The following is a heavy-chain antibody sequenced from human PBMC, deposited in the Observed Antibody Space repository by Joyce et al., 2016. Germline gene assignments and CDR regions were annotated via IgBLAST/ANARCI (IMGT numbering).Heavy chain of an antibody. Sequence: QITLKESGPTLVKPTQTLTLTCTFSGFSLSTNGVGVGWIRQPPGQAPEWLAFIYWDDDKRYRASLKSRLSSTKDTAKNQVVLSMTNMDPVDTATYYCAHRRPGYSYVFDFWGLGAQVTVSS. CDR2: IYWDDDK. CDR1: GFSLSTNGVG. J-gene: IGHJ4*02. CDR3: AHRRPGYSYVFDF. D-gene: IGHD5-18*01. V-gene: IGHV2-5*02.